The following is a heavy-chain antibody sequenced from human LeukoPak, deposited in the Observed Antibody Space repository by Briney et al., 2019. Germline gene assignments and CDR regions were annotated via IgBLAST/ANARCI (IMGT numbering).Heavy chain of an antibody. CDR2: MYYSRDT. CDR3: ASSHPLGSNNDYYTPFDY. V-gene: IGHV4-59*01. D-gene: IGHD3-3*01. J-gene: IGHJ4*02. CDR1: GGSISNYY. Sequence: SETLSPTCAVSGGSISNYYWSWIRQPPGKGLEWIGYMYYSRDTNYNPSLKSRVTISVDTSKNQFSLKLSSVTAADTAVYYCASSHPLGSNNDYYTPFDYWGQGILVTVSS.